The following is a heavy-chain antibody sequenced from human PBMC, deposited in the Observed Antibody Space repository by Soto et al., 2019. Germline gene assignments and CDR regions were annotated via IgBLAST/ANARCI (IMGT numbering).Heavy chain of an antibody. Sequence: SETLSLTCTVSGGSISSGGYYWSWIRQHPGKGLEWIGYIYYSGSTYYNPSLKSRVTISVDTSKNQFSLKLSSVTAADTAVYYCARDRGLLWGRFDPWGQGTLVTVSS. CDR2: IYYSGST. D-gene: IGHD3-10*01. CDR3: ARDRGLLWGRFDP. CDR1: GGSISSGGYY. V-gene: IGHV4-31*03. J-gene: IGHJ5*02.